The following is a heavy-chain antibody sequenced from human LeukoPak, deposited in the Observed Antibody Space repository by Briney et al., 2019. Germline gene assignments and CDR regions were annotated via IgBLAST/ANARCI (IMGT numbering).Heavy chain of an antibody. CDR3: ATHCSGGSCSVDY. CDR2: IYSGGST. Sequence: GGSLRLSCAASGFTVSSNYMSWVRQAPGKGLEWVSVIYSGGSTYYADSVKGRFTISRDNFKNTLYLQMNSLRAEDTAVYYCATHCSGGSCSVDYWGQGTLVTVSS. D-gene: IGHD2-15*01. J-gene: IGHJ4*02. V-gene: IGHV3-53*01. CDR1: GFTVSSNY.